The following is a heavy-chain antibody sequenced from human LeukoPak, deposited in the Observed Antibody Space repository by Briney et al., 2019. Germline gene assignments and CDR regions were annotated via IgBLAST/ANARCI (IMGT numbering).Heavy chain of an antibody. Sequence: ASVKVSCKASGYTFTSYYMHWVRQAPGQGLEWMGWINPNSGGTNYAQKFQGRVTMTRDTSISTAYMELSRLRSDDTAVYYCARDRSSSSPSDYWGQGTLVTVSS. V-gene: IGHV1-2*02. CDR2: INPNSGGT. CDR1: GYTFTSYY. CDR3: ARDRSSSSPSDY. J-gene: IGHJ4*02. D-gene: IGHD6-13*01.